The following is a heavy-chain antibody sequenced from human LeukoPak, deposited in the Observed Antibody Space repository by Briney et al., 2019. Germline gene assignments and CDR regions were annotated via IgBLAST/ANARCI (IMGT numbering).Heavy chain of an antibody. CDR2: IYYSGST. Sequence: SETLSLTCTVSGGSISSSSYYWGWIRQPPGKGLEWIGSIYYSGSTYYNPSLKSRVTISVDTSKNQFSLKLSSVTAADTAVYYCAIPLGYSSSWRFDYWGQGTLVTVSS. V-gene: IGHV4-39*07. D-gene: IGHD6-13*01. J-gene: IGHJ4*02. CDR3: AIPLGYSSSWRFDY. CDR1: GGSISSSSYY.